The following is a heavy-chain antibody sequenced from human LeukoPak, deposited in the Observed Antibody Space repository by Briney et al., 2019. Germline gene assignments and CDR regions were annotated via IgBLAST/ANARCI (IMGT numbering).Heavy chain of an antibody. D-gene: IGHD3-22*01. CDR3: ARYEYYYDSSGYYHPEKYFQH. CDR1: GHSISSYY. J-gene: IGHJ1*01. CDR2: IYTSGST. V-gene: IGHV4-4*07. Sequence: PSETLSLTCTVSGHSISSYYWSWIRQPAGKGLEWIVRIYTSGSTNYSPSLKSRVTMSVDTSKNQFSLKLSSVTAADTAVDYCARYEYYYDSSGYYHPEKYFQHWGQGTLVTVSS.